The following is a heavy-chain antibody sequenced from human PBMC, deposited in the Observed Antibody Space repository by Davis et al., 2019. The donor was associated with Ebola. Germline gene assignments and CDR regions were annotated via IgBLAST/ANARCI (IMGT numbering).Heavy chain of an antibody. J-gene: IGHJ6*02. CDR2: ISGYNGNT. Sequence: AASVKVSCKASGYTFTSYGITWVRQAPGQGLEWMGWISGYNGNTNYAQKFQGRVTMTTDTSTSTAYMELRSLRSDDTAMYYCARGKYCSGGSCYNYGMDVWGQGTTVTVSS. CDR3: ARGKYCSGGSCYNYGMDV. V-gene: IGHV1-18*01. CDR1: GYTFTSYG. D-gene: IGHD2-15*01.